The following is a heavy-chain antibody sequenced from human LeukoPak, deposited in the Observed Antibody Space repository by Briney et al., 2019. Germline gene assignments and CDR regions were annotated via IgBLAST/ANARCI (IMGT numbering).Heavy chain of an antibody. CDR2: IIPILTIT. Sequence: SVKVSCKASGGTFSSHVITWVRQAPGQGLEWMGRIIPILTITNYAQNFQGRVTITADKSTSTAYMEMSSLRSDDTAVYYCAILAGRSKEFDYWGREPWSPSPQ. D-gene: IGHD3-10*01. V-gene: IGHV1-69*04. J-gene: IGHJ4*02. CDR3: AILAGRSKEFDY. CDR1: GGTFSSHV.